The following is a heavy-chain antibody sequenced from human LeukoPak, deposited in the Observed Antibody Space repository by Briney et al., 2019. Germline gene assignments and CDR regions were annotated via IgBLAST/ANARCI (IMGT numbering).Heavy chain of an antibody. CDR1: GFTFRGYT. CDR3: AKDAQRGFDYSNSLQN. CDR2: IWSDGSDK. D-gene: IGHD4-11*01. V-gene: IGHV3-33*06. Sequence: GRSLRLSCGASGFTFRGYTMHWVRQTPGAGLEWVAVIWSDGSDKYYAKSVKGRFTISRDNSKNSPFLQMNSLRAEDTAVYYCAKDAQRGFDYSNSLQNWGQGILVTVSS. J-gene: IGHJ1*01.